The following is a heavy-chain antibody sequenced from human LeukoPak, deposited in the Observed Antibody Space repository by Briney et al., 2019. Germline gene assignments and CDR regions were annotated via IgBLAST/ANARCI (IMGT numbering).Heavy chain of an antibody. CDR2: IYYSGST. V-gene: IGHV4-61*08. D-gene: IGHD6-19*01. CDR1: GGSISSGDYY. CDR3: ARDRGSSGWRPHFDY. Sequence: SETLSLTCTVSGGSISSGDYYWSWIRQPPGKGLEWIGYIYYSGSTNYNPSLKSRVTISVDTSKNQFSLKLSSVTAADTAVYYCARDRGSSGWRPHFDYWGQGTLVTVSS. J-gene: IGHJ4*02.